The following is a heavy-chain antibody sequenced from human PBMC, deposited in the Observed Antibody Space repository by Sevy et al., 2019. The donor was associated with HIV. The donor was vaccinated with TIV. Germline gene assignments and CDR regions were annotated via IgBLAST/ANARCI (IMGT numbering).Heavy chain of an antibody. J-gene: IGHJ2*01. CDR2: IIPIFGTA. V-gene: IGHV1-69*13. Sequence: ASVKVSCKASGGTFSSYAISWVRQAPGQGLEWMGGIIPIFGTANYAQKFQGRVTITADESTSTAYMELSSLRSEDTALYYCARNGLKDGGPATYYWYFDLWGRGTLVTVSS. CDR1: GGTFSSYA. CDR3: ARNGLKDGGPATYYWYFDL. D-gene: IGHD1-1*01.